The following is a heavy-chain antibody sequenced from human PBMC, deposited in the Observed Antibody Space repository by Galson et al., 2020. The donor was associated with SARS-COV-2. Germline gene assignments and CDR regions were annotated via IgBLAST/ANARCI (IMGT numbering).Heavy chain of an antibody. V-gene: IGHV1-18*01. D-gene: IGHD3-22*01. Sequence: ASVKVSCKTSGYIFTRYGISWVRQAPGQGLEWMGWIAGYNAKSKYGHKFQGRVTLTIDTTTSTVYMDLRGLRSDDTAVYYCARELETGMFYYHESMDVWGQGTAITVSS. CDR3: ARELETGMFYYHESMDV. CDR1: GYIFTRYG. J-gene: IGHJ6*02. CDR2: IAGYNAKS.